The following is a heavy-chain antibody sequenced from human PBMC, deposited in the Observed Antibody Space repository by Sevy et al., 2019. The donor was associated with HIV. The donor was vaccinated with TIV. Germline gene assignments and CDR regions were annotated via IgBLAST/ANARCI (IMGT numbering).Heavy chain of an antibody. V-gene: IGHV3-30-3*01. CDR3: AREMGWELRDAFHI. CDR1: GFTFSSYA. CDR2: ISYDGSNK. J-gene: IGHJ3*02. D-gene: IGHD1-26*01. Sequence: GGSLRLSCAASGFTFSSYAMHWVRQAPGKGLEWVAVISYDGSNKYYADSVKGRFTISRDNSKNTLYLQMNSLRAEDTAVYYCAREMGWELRDAFHIWGQGTMVTVSS.